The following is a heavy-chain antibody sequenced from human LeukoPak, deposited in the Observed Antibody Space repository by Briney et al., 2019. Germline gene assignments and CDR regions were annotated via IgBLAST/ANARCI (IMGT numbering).Heavy chain of an antibody. J-gene: IGHJ4*02. CDR1: AFTFSSYW. CDR2: IKGDGSTT. CDR3: ARGDYFDY. V-gene: IGHV3-74*01. Sequence: GGSLRLSCAASAFTFSSYWMHGVRQAPGKGLVWVSRIKGDGSTTSYADSVQGRFTISRDNAKNTLYLQMNSLGVEDTAVYYYARGDYFDYWGQGTLVTVSS.